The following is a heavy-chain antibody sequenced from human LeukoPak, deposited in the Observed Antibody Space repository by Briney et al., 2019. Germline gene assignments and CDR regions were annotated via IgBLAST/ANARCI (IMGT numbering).Heavy chain of an antibody. Sequence: GGSLRLSCAASGFPFSSYWMSLVRQAPGKGLEWVANIREDGSDKFYSDSVKGRFTVSRDNGRNSVYLQMDRLRVEDTAIYYCARDNYGDYGYWGQGTLVTVSS. D-gene: IGHD4-17*01. J-gene: IGHJ4*02. CDR3: ARDNYGDYGY. CDR2: IREDGSDK. CDR1: GFPFSSYW. V-gene: IGHV3-7*01.